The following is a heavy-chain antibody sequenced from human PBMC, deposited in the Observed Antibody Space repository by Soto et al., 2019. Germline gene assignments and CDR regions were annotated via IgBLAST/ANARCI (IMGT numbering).Heavy chain of an antibody. D-gene: IGHD3-10*01. CDR2: VKSKTEGGTT. CDR1: GFTFSNAW. CDR3: TTDYSGLGGYYIVTWFAP. V-gene: IGHV3-15*01. J-gene: IGHJ5*02. Sequence: PGGAQRLSCAASGFTFSNAWMSWVRQAPGKGLEVVGGVKSKTEGGTTDYAAPVKGRFTTSRDDSKNTLYLQMNSLKTEDTAVYSCTTDYSGLGGYYIVTWFAPWGQGTLVTVCS.